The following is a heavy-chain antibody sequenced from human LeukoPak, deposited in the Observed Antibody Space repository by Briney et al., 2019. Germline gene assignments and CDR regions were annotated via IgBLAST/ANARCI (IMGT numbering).Heavy chain of an antibody. CDR3: AKDRRAAADYWDY. Sequence: PGGSLRLSCAVSGFTFSDYYMSWIRQAPGKGLEWVAYISSGGSTISHADSVKGRFTISRDNSTNTLYLQMNSLRAEDTAVYYCAKDRRAAADYWDYWGQGTLVTVSS. J-gene: IGHJ4*02. CDR2: ISSGGSTI. V-gene: IGHV3-11*04. CDR1: GFTFSDYY. D-gene: IGHD6-13*01.